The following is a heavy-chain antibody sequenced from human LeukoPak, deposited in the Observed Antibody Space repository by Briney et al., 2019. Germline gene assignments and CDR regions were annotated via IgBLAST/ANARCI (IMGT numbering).Heavy chain of an antibody. CDR3: ARDSRSRYCSGVGTY. V-gene: IGHV1-69*01. J-gene: IGHJ4*02. CDR2: IIPIFGTA. D-gene: IGHD2-15*01. CDR1: GGTFSSYA. Sequence: SVKVSCKASGGTFSSYAISWVRQAPGQGLEWMGGIIPIFGTANYAQKFQGRVTITADESTSTAYMELSSLRSEDTAVYYCARDSRSRYCSGVGTYWGQGTLVTVSS.